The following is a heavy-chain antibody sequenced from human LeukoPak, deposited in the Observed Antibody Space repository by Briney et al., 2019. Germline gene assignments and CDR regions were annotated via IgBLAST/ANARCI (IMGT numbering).Heavy chain of an antibody. CDR1: GYTFTSYS. J-gene: IGHJ5*02. CDR2: INPSGNSA. V-gene: IGHV1-46*01. D-gene: IGHD3-10*01. Sequence: ASVKVSCKASGYTFTSYSLHWVRQALGQGLEWMGIINPSGNSAGYAQKFQGRVTMTRDMSASTVYMELSSLRFEDTAVYYCARGHGSGYTNWFDPWGQGTLVTVSS. CDR3: ARGHGSGYTNWFDP.